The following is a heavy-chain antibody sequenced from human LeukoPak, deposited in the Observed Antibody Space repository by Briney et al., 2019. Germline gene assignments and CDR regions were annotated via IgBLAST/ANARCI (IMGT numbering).Heavy chain of an antibody. CDR2: IRNDGSNE. CDR1: GFTFSDYG. V-gene: IGHV3-30*02. CDR3: AKGGSASHNWFDP. J-gene: IGHJ5*02. Sequence: PGGSLRLSCAASGFTFSDYGMHWVRQAPGKGLEWVAFIRNDGSNEYYPDSVKGRFTISGDNSRNMLYLQMNSLRPEDTAVYYCAKGGSASHNWFDPWGQGTLVTVSS. D-gene: IGHD2-15*01.